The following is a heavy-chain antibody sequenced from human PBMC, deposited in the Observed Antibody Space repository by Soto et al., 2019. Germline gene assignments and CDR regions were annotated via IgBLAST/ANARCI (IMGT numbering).Heavy chain of an antibody. J-gene: IGHJ6*03. V-gene: IGHV3-7*01. CDR2: IREDGSEK. Sequence: HPGGSLRLSCAASGFSFNNYWMSWVRQAPGKGLEWVANIREDGSEKYYVDSVKGRFAITRDNAKNSLFLQMTSLRVEDTAIYYCAKDISPHPRYMDVWGKGTTVTVSS. D-gene: IGHD1-20*01. CDR1: GFSFNNYW. CDR3: AKDISPHPRYMDV.